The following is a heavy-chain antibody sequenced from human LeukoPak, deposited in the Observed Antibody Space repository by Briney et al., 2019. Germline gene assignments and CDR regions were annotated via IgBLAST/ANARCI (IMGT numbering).Heavy chain of an antibody. CDR1: GGSISNYY. V-gene: IGHV4-59*08. Sequence: PSETLSLTCTVSGGSISNYYWTWIRQPLGKGLEWIGYIYYGGSTNYNPSLKSRVTIPVDTSKNQFSLKLSSVTAADTAVYYCARRHKVGAGDALDIWGQGTMVTVSS. D-gene: IGHD3-10*01. CDR2: IYYGGST. CDR3: ARRHKVGAGDALDI. J-gene: IGHJ3*02.